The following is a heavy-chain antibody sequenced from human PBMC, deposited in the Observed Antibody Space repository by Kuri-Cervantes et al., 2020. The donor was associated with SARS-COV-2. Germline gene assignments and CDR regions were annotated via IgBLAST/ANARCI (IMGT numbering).Heavy chain of an antibody. CDR3: AHIVPKTMEFDY. D-gene: IGHD3-10*01. CDR2: IYYSGST. V-gene: IGHV4-59*01. J-gene: IGHJ4*02. CDR1: GGSISSYY. Sequence: SETLSLTCTVSGGSISSYYWSWIRQPPGKGLEWIGYIYYSGSTNYNPSLKSRVTISVDTSKNQFSLKLSSVTAADTAVYYCAHIVPKTMEFDYWGQGTLVTVSS.